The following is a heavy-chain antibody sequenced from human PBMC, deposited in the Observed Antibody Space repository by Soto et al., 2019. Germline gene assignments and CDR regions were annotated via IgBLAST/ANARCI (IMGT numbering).Heavy chain of an antibody. D-gene: IGHD6-19*01. J-gene: IGHJ6*02. CDR2: IWYDGSNK. V-gene: IGHV3-33*01. Sequence: QVQLVESGGGVVQPGRSLRLSCAASGFTFSSYGMHWVRQAPGKGLEWVAVIWYDGSNKYYADSVKGRFTISRDNSKNTLYLQMNSRRAEDTAVYYCARDPRYSSGWYGVYYYGMDVWGQGTTVTVSS. CDR3: ARDPRYSSGWYGVYYYGMDV. CDR1: GFTFSSYG.